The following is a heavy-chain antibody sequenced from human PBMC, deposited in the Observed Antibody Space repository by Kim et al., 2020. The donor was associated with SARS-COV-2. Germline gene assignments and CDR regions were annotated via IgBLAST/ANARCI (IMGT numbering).Heavy chain of an antibody. D-gene: IGHD3-10*01. Sequence: ASVKVSCKASGYTFTSYAMNWVRQAPGQGLEWMGWINTNTGNPTYAQGFTGRFVFSLDTSVSTAYLQISSLKAEDTAVYYCAARVGFGEFALFDPWGQGTLVTVSS. CDR3: AARVGFGEFALFDP. J-gene: IGHJ5*02. CDR1: GYTFTSYA. CDR2: INTNTGNP. V-gene: IGHV7-4-1*02.